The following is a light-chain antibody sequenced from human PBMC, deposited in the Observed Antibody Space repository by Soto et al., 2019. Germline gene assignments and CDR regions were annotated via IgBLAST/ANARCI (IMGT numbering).Light chain of an antibody. V-gene: IGKV3-15*01. Sequence: EIVMTQFPATLSVSPGERATLSCRASQSVVTNLAWYPHKPGQPPRHLIHGASTRATVFPDRFSGSGSVTDFTLTIINLQAADFALYYFHQYNRWPLTFGQGTKVE. CDR1: QSVVTN. J-gene: IGKJ1*01. CDR2: GAS. CDR3: HQYNRWPLT.